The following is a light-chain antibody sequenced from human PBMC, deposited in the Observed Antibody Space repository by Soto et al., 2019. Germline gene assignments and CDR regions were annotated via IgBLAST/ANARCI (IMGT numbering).Light chain of an antibody. J-gene: IGKJ2*01. Sequence: EIVMTQSPATLSVSPGERATLSCRASQSVSINLAWYQQKPGQAPRLLIFGASTRATGIPARFSGSGSGSEFTLTISSLQSEDFAVYYCQQYNNWPPPTFGQGTKLEIK. CDR2: GAS. CDR3: QQYNNWPPPT. V-gene: IGKV3-15*01. CDR1: QSVSIN.